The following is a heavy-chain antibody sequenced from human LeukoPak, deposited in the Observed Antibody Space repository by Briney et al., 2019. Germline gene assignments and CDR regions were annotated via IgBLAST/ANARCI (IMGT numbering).Heavy chain of an antibody. V-gene: IGHV3-11*01. Sequence: GGSLRLSCAASGFIFSDYYMSWIRQAPGKGLEGVSYISSSGSSIYYADSVKGRFTISRDNAKDSLYLQMNSLRAEDTAVYYCASLVRGVPFDYWGQGTLVTVSS. D-gene: IGHD3-10*01. CDR1: GFIFSDYY. J-gene: IGHJ4*02. CDR2: ISSSGSSI. CDR3: ASLVRGVPFDY.